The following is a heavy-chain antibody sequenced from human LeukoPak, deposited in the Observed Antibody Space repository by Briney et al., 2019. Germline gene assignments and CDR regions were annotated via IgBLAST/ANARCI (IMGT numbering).Heavy chain of an antibody. CDR1: GFTFDDYA. D-gene: IGHD6-13*01. V-gene: IGHV3-9*01. CDR3: ARDRGKLAAAAFNWFDP. CDR2: ISWNSGSI. Sequence: GGSLRLSCAASGFTFDDYAMHWVRQAPGKGLEWVSGISWNSGSIGYADSVKGRFTISRDNSKNTLYLQMNSLRAEDTAVYYCARDRGKLAAAAFNWFDPWGQGTLVTVSS. J-gene: IGHJ5*02.